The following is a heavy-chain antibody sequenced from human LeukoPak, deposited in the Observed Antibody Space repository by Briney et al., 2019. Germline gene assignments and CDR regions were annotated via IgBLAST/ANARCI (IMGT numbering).Heavy chain of an antibody. CDR3: AKGRRYCSGGSCYSWFDP. CDR1: GFTFSSYG. J-gene: IGHJ5*02. Sequence: PGGSLRLSCAASGFTFSSYGMHWVRQAPGKGLEWVAFIRYDGSNKYYADSVKSRFTISRDNSKNTLYLQMNSLRAEDTAVYYCAKGRRYCSGGSCYSWFDPWGQGTLVTVSS. CDR2: IRYDGSNK. D-gene: IGHD2-15*01. V-gene: IGHV3-30*02.